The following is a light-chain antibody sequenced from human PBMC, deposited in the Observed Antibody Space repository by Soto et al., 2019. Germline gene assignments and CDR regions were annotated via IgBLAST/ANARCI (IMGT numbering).Light chain of an antibody. CDR1: SSNIGAGYD. Sequence: QSVLTQPPSVSGAPGQRVTISCTGSSSNIGAGYDVHWYQQLPGTAPKLLIYGNSNRPSGVPDRFSDSKSGTSASLAITGLQAEDEADYYCQSYDSSLVRVFGTGTKLTVL. V-gene: IGLV1-40*01. CDR3: QSYDSSLVRV. CDR2: GNS. J-gene: IGLJ1*01.